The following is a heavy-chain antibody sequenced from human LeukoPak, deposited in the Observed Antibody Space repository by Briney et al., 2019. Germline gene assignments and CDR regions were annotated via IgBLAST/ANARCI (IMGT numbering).Heavy chain of an antibody. Sequence: GGSLRLSCAASGFTFSSYAMHWVRQAPGKGLEYVSAISSNGGSTYYANSVKGRFTISRDNSQNTLYLQMGNMRAEDMAVYYCARGVGAFSNWFDPWGQGTLVTVSS. J-gene: IGHJ5*02. CDR3: ARGVGAFSNWFDP. CDR2: ISSNGGST. CDR1: GFTFSSYA. D-gene: IGHD1-26*01. V-gene: IGHV3-64*01.